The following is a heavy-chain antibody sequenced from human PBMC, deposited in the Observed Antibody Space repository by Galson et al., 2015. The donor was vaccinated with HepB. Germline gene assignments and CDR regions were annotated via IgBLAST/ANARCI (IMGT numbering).Heavy chain of an antibody. CDR1: GGSISSSNW. CDR2: IYHSGST. Sequence: LSLTCAVSGGSISSSNWWSWVRQPPGKGLEWIGEIYHSGSTNYNPSLKSRVTITVDKSKNQFSLKLSSVTAADTAVYYCARDRSSYYDFWNRGGYFDYWGQGTLVTVSS. CDR3: ARDRSSYYDFWNRGGYFDY. V-gene: IGHV4-4*02. J-gene: IGHJ4*02. D-gene: IGHD3-3*01.